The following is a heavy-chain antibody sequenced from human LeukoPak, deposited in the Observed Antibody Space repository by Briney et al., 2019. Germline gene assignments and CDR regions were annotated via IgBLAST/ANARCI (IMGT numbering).Heavy chain of an antibody. D-gene: IGHD4-17*01. Sequence: GGSLRLSCAASRFTFSSHSMNWVRQAPGKGLEWVSHISGSGGSTHYADSVKGRFTISRDNSKNTLYLQMNSLRAEDTAVYYCAKVPVYYGDSVAYFQHWGQGTLVTVPS. V-gene: IGHV3-23*01. CDR1: RFTFSSHS. J-gene: IGHJ1*01. CDR2: ISGSGGST. CDR3: AKVPVYYGDSVAYFQH.